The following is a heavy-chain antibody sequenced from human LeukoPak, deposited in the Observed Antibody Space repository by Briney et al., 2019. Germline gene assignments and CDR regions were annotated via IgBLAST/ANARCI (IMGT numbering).Heavy chain of an antibody. CDR3: VRGESYTFDP. CDR1: GFTLSHYW. CDR2: IKEDGSEK. Sequence: PGGSLRLSCSAFGFTLSHYWMTWVRQAPGKGLEWVASIKEDGSEKSYVDSVKGRFTISRDNAKNSLYLQMNSLGAEDTAVYYCVRGESYTFDPWGQGILVTVSS. V-gene: IGHV3-7*01. D-gene: IGHD3-10*01. J-gene: IGHJ5*02.